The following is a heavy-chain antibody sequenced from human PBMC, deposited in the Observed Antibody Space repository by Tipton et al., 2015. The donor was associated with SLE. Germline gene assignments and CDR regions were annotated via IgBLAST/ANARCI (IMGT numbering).Heavy chain of an antibody. D-gene: IGHD3-22*01. V-gene: IGHV4-59*01. CDR2: IYYSGST. CDR3: ARGTAEAYYDSSGLGYFDY. CDR1: GGSISSYY. Sequence: TLSLTCTVSGGSISSYYWSWIWQPPGKGLEWIGYIYYSGSTNYNPSLKSRVTISVDTSKNQFSRKLSSVTAADTAVYYCARGTAEAYYDSSGLGYFDYWGQGTLVTVSS. J-gene: IGHJ4*02.